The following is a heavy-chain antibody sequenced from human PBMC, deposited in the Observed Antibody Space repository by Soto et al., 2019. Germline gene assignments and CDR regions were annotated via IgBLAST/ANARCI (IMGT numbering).Heavy chain of an antibody. V-gene: IGHV4-34*01. CDR3: ARGGRTGLAI. CDR1: GGSFSGYY. CDR2: INHSGST. Sequence: QVQLQQWGAGLLKPSETLSLTCAVYGGSFSGYYWSWIRQPPGKGLEWIREINHSGSTNYNPSLKSRVTISVDTTKNQFSLKLSSVTAADTAVYYCARGGRTGLAIWGQGTMVTVSS. J-gene: IGHJ3*02. D-gene: IGHD3-10*01.